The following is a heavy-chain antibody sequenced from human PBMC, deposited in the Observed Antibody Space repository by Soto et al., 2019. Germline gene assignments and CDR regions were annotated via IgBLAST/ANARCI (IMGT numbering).Heavy chain of an antibody. CDR3: ARGLNVYYSDH. V-gene: IGHV1-3*01. J-gene: IGHJ4*02. CDR2: INAGNGNT. Sequence: ASVKVSCKASGYTFTNYAIHWVRQAPGQRLEWMGWINAGNGNTKYSQKFQGRVTITRDTSASTAYMELSSLRSEDTAVYYCARGLNVYYSDHGGQETLVTVSS. D-gene: IGHD3-16*01. CDR1: GYTFTNYA.